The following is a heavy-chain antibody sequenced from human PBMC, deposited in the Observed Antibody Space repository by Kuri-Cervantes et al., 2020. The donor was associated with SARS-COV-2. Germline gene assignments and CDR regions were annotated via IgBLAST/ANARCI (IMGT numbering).Heavy chain of an antibody. CDR1: GFTLSSYW. CDR3: ARGARDIVVVPAAKDWFDP. CDR2: INSDGSST. J-gene: IGHJ5*02. Sequence: GESLKISCAASGFTLSSYWMHWVRQAPGKGLVWVSRINSDGSSTSYADSVKGRFTISRDNAKNTLYLRMNSLRAEDTAVYYCARGARDIVVVPAAKDWFDPWGQGTLVTVSS. D-gene: IGHD2-2*01. V-gene: IGHV3-74*01.